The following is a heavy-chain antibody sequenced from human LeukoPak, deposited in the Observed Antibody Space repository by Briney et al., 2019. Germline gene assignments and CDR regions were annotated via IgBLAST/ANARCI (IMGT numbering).Heavy chain of an antibody. CDR1: GFIFSNYD. J-gene: IGHJ6*02. CDR2: ISYDGSNK. Sequence: PGRSLRLSCAASGFIFSNYDIHWVRQAPGKGLEWVAVISYDGSNKYYADAVKGRFTISRDNSKNTLYLQMNSLRAEDTAVYYCAKDPSRYSYYYYGMDVWGQGTTVTVSS. D-gene: IGHD2-21*01. CDR3: AKDPSRYSYYYYGMDV. V-gene: IGHV3-30*18.